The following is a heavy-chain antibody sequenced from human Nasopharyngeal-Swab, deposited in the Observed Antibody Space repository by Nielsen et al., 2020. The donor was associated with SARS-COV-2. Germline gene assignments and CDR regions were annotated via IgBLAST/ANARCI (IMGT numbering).Heavy chain of an antibody. V-gene: IGHV3-48*03. Sequence: VRQAPGKGLEWVSYISSSDSTTYYADSVKGRLTISRDNAKNSLYLQMNSLRVEDTGVYYCARADSSGWFFSDWGRGTLVTVSS. CDR2: ISSSDSTT. CDR3: ARADSSGWFFSD. D-gene: IGHD6-19*01. J-gene: IGHJ4*02.